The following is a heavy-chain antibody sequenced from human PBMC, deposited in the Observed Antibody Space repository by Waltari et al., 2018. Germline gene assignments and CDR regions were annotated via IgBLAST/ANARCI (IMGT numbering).Heavy chain of an antibody. D-gene: IGHD3-16*01. J-gene: IGHJ4*02. Sequence: QLQLQESGPGLVKPSETLSLTCTVSGGSIHNYYWSWLRQPPGKELEWIGYIYYSGSTNYKSSLKSRLTISVDRSKDQFSLKLTSVTAADTAVYYCARIRGSYFDYWGQGTLVTVSS. V-gene: IGHV4-59*01. CDR1: GGSIHNYY. CDR2: IYYSGST. CDR3: ARIRGSYFDY.